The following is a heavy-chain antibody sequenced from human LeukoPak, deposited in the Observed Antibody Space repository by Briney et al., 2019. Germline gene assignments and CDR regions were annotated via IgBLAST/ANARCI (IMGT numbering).Heavy chain of an antibody. CDR3: ARYSSSSRAEDY. J-gene: IGHJ4*02. V-gene: IGHV4-59*12. Sequence: PSETLSLTCAVSGGSINSDDWSWIRRPPGKGLEWIGHIHHSGRSNYNPSLVSRVTLSVDMSRNQFSLKLSSVTAADTAVYYCARYSSSSRAEDYWGQGTLVTVSS. D-gene: IGHD6-6*01. CDR2: IHHSGRS. CDR1: GGSINSDD.